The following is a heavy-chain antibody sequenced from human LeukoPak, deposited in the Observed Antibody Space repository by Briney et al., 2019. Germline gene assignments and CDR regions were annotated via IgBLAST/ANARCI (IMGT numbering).Heavy chain of an antibody. CDR3: ARERTGDLGEETLFGGAPFDY. CDR2: ISSGAI. D-gene: IGHD3-16*01. Sequence: GRSLRLSCVGSGFSFSNYEMNWVRQAPGKGLEWLPGISSGAIYYADSVKGRFTISRDDARKSVFLQMSSLRADDTAVYYCARERTGDLGEETLFGGAPFDYWGQGTLVTVSS. CDR1: GFSFSNYE. V-gene: IGHV3-48*03. J-gene: IGHJ4*02.